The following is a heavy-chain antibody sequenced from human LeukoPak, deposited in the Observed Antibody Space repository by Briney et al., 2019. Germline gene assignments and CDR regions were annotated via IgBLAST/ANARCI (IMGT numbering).Heavy chain of an antibody. CDR3: ARESGSYEAYFDY. CDR1: GGTFSSHA. D-gene: IGHD1-26*01. V-gene: IGHV1-69*04. CDR2: IIPILGIA. J-gene: IGHJ4*02. Sequence: SVKVSCKASGGTFSSHAISWVRQAPGQGLEWMGRIIPILGIANYAQKFQGRVTITADESTSTAYMELSSLRSEDTAVYYCARESGSYEAYFDYWGQGTLVTVSS.